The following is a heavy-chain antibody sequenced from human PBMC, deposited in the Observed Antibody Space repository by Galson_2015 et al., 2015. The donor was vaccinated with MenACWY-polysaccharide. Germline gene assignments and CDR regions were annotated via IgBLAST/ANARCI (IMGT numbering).Heavy chain of an antibody. CDR2: IGTGGDT. J-gene: IGHJ2*01. CDR3: AREFTGDGSSWYYWYFDL. Sequence: SLRLSCAASGFTFSSFDMHWVRHVIGKGLEWVAAIGTGGDTYYSGSVKGRFTISRENAKNSLYLQMNSLRAGDTAVYYCAREFTGDGSSWYYWYFDLWGRGTLVTVSS. CDR1: GFTFSSFD. D-gene: IGHD6-13*01. V-gene: IGHV3-13*01.